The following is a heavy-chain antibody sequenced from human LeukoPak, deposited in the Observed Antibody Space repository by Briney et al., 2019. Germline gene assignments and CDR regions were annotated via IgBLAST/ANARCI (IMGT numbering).Heavy chain of an antibody. Sequence: GGSLRLSCAASGFTFSDYYMSWIRQAPGKGLEWVSYISSSGNIIYYADSVKGRFTISRDNSKNTLYLQMNSLRAEDTAVYYCARTPTVVRPIDYWGQGTLVTVSS. CDR3: ARTPTVVRPIDY. CDR1: GFTFSDYY. J-gene: IGHJ4*02. V-gene: IGHV3-11*04. D-gene: IGHD4-23*01. CDR2: ISSSGNII.